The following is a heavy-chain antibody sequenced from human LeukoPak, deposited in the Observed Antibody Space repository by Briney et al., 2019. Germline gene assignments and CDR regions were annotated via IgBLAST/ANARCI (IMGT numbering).Heavy chain of an antibody. Sequence: PGGSLRLSCAASGFTFSSYAMHWVRQAPGKGLEWVAVISYDGSNKYYADSVKGRFTISRDNSKNTLYLQMNSLRAEDTAVYYCARDQRNPTHNWFDPWGQGTLVTVSS. CDR3: ARDQRNPTHNWFDP. CDR1: GFTFSSYA. V-gene: IGHV3-30-3*01. J-gene: IGHJ5*02. CDR2: ISYDGSNK.